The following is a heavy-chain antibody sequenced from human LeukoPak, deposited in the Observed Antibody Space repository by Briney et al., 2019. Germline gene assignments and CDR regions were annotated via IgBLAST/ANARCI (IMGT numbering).Heavy chain of an antibody. CDR3: AREATMVRGLSWFDP. CDR1: GASISSYY. CDR2: IYYSGST. V-gene: IGHV4-59*12. Sequence: SETLSLTCTVSGASISSYYWSWIRQPPGKGLEGMGYIYYSGSTSYNPSLKSRVTISVDTSKNQFSLKLSSVTAADTAVYYCAREATMVRGLSWFDPWGQGTLVTVSS. D-gene: IGHD3-10*01. J-gene: IGHJ5*02.